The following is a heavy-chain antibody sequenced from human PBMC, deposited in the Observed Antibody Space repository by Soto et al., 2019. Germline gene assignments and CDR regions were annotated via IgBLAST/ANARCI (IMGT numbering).Heavy chain of an antibody. CDR2: ISGSGGST. V-gene: IGHV3-23*01. J-gene: IGHJ4*02. CDR1: GFTFSSYA. Sequence: GESLKISCAASGFTFSSYAMSWVRQAPGKGLEWVSAISGSGGSTYYADSVKGRFTISRDNSKNTLYLQMNSLRAEDTAVYYCAKEPYGDYVLDYWGQGTLVTVSP. D-gene: IGHD4-17*01. CDR3: AKEPYGDYVLDY.